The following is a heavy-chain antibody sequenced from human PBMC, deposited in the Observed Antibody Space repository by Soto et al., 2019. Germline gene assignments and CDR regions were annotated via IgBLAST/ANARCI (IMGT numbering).Heavy chain of an antibody. J-gene: IGHJ4*02. V-gene: IGHV4-31*03. D-gene: IGHD2-2*01. CDR3: AGGTLV. Sequence: QVQLQESGPGLMQPSQTLSLTCTVSGGSIGSGGYWWSWIRQHPGRGLEWIGFVSYTGNTQYNPSLKSRVNISVDTSTKQFSLKLSSVTAADTAVYYCAGGTLVWGQGTLVTVSS. CDR2: VSYTGNT. CDR1: GGSIGSGGYW.